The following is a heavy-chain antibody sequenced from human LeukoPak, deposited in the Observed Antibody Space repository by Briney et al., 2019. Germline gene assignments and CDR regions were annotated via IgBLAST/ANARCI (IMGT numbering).Heavy chain of an antibody. CDR2: ISSSGNTI. J-gene: IGHJ4*02. V-gene: IGHV3-48*03. CDR1: GFTFSSYD. Sequence: TGGSLRLSCAVSGFTFSSYDMNWVRQAPGKGLEWVSYISSSGNTIYYADSVKGRFTISRDNAKNSLYLQINSLRAEDTAVYYCAREFLVGSFDYWGQGTLVTVSS. D-gene: IGHD3-3*01. CDR3: AREFLVGSFDY.